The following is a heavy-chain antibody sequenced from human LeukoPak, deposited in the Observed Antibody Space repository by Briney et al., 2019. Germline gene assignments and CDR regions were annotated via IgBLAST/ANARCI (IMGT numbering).Heavy chain of an antibody. J-gene: IGHJ4*02. D-gene: IGHD5-18*01. CDR3: ARMGYSYGQTHFDY. CDR1: GYSISSGYY. Sequence: PSETLSLTCTVSGYSISSGYYWGWIRQPPGKGLEWIGSIYHSGSTYYNPSLESRVTISVDTSKNQFSLKLSSVTAADTAVYYCARMGYSYGQTHFDYWGQGTLVTVSS. CDR2: IYHSGST. V-gene: IGHV4-38-2*02.